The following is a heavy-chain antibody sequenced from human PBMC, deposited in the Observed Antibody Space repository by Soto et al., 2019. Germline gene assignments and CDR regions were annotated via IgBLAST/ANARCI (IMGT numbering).Heavy chain of an antibody. Sequence: GGSLRLSCAASGFTFSSYAMSWVRQAPGKGLEWVSAISGSGGSTYYADSVKGRFTISRDNSKNTLYLQMISLRAEDTAVYYCANLSDSSNWYYYYNYIDVWCKGTSVLVSS. CDR3: ANLSDSSNWYYYYNYIDV. J-gene: IGHJ6*03. D-gene: IGHD6-13*01. CDR1: GFTFSSYA. V-gene: IGHV3-23*01. CDR2: ISGSGGST.